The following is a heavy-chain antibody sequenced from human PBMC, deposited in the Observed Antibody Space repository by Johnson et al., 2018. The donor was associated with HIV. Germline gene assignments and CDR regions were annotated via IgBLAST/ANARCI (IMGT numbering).Heavy chain of an antibody. CDR1: GFTFSSYA. Sequence: VHLVESGGGVVQPGRSLRLSCAASGFTFSSYAMSWVRQAPGKGLEWVSAISGSGGSTYYADSVKGRFTISRDTSKNTLYLQMNSLRAEDTAVYYCARDTSSGRWLQRGGGAFDIWGKGTMVTVSS. CDR3: ARDTSSGRWLQRGGGAFDI. V-gene: IGHV3-23*04. J-gene: IGHJ3*02. D-gene: IGHD5-24*01. CDR2: ISGSGGST.